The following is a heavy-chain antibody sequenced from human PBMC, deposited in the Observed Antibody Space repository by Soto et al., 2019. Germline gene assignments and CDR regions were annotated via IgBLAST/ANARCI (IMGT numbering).Heavy chain of an antibody. D-gene: IGHD6-13*01. CDR2: ISYDGSNK. Sequence: GGSLRLSCAASGFTFSSYAMHWVRQAPGKGLEWVAVISYDGSNKYYADSVKGRFTISRDNSKNTLYLQMNSLRAEDTAVYYCARGWSSSWYWPDYYYGMDVWGQGTTVTVSS. CDR1: GFTFSSYA. V-gene: IGHV3-30-3*01. J-gene: IGHJ6*02. CDR3: ARGWSSSWYWPDYYYGMDV.